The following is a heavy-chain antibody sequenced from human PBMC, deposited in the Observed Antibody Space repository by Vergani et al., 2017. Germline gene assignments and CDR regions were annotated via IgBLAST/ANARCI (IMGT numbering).Heavy chain of an antibody. CDR1: GAAIKDFY. D-gene: IGHD3-22*01. CDR2: VYYTGST. Sequence: QVQLQESGPGLVKPSETLSLTCTVSGAAIKDFYWSWFRQPPGKGLEWIGYVYYTGSTTYNPSLKSRVSMSVETSKNQFSLNLRSVTAADTAIYYCARIGPYFHDSRIDYWGQGRLVTVSS. CDR3: ARIGPYFHDSRIDY. J-gene: IGHJ4*02. V-gene: IGHV4-59*08.